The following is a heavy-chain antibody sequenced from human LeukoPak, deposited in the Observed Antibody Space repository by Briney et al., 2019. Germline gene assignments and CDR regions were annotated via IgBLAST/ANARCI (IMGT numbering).Heavy chain of an antibody. CDR3: TRDLLGFATTPLSD. CDR2: INPNRGDT. Sequence: ASVKVSCKASGYTFTNYYMHWVRQAPGHGLEWMSWINPNRGDTNYAQKFQGRVTMTRDTSISTAFMELTRLTSDDTAVYYCTRDLLGFATTPLSDWGQGTLVTVSS. J-gene: IGHJ4*02. D-gene: IGHD4-17*01. CDR1: GYTFTNYY. V-gene: IGHV1-2*02.